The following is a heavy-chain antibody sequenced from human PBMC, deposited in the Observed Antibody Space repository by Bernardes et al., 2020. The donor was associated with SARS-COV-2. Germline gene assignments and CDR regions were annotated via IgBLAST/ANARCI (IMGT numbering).Heavy chain of an antibody. CDR2: ISYDGSNK. D-gene: IGHD2-15*01. CDR1: GFTFSSYA. V-gene: IGHV3-30-3*01. J-gene: IGHJ6*02. Sequence: GGSLRLSCAASGFTFSSYAMHWVRQAPGKGLEWVAVISYDGSNKYYADSVKGRFTISRDNSKNTLYLQMNSLRAEDTAVYYCASGNVVVVAAAGEMDVWGQGTTVTVSS. CDR3: ASGNVVVVAAAGEMDV.